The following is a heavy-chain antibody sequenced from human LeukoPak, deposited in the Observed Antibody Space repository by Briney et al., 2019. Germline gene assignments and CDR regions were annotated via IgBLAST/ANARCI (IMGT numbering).Heavy chain of an antibody. CDR3: AKEKSQYCSSTSCYTKDLDY. V-gene: IGHV3-30-3*01. J-gene: IGHJ4*02. D-gene: IGHD2-2*02. Sequence: PGGSLRLSCAASGFTFSSYAMHWVRQAPGKGLEWVAVISYDGSNKYYADSVKGRFTISRDNSKNTLYLQMNSLRAEDTAVYYCAKEKSQYCSSTSCYTKDLDYWGQGTLVTVSS. CDR2: ISYDGSNK. CDR1: GFTFSSYA.